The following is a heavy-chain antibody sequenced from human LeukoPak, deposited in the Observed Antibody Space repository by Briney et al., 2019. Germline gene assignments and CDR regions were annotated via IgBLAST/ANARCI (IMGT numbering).Heavy chain of an antibody. D-gene: IGHD3-22*01. CDR1: GYSISSGYY. CDR2: IYHSGST. Sequence: SETLSLTCAVSGYSISSGYYWGWIRQPPGKGLEWIGSIYHSGSTYYNPSLKSRVTISVDTSKNQFSLKLSSVTAADTAVYYCAKDLDYYYDSSGFDYWGQGTLVTVSS. CDR3: AKDLDYYYDSSGFDY. V-gene: IGHV4-38-2*02. J-gene: IGHJ4*02.